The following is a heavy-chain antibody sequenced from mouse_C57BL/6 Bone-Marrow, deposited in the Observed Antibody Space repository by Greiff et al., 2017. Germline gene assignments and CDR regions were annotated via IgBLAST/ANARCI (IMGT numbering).Heavy chain of an antibody. Sequence: EVQLQQSGPELVKPGASVKISCKASGYSFTDYNMNWVKQSNGKSLEWIGAINPNYGTTSYNQKFKGKATLTVDQSSSTAYMQLNSLTSEDSAVYYCASIYYGNYLYAMDYWGQGTSVTVSS. CDR3: ASIYYGNYLYAMDY. CDR1: GYSFTDYN. J-gene: IGHJ4*01. CDR2: INPNYGTT. D-gene: IGHD2-1*01. V-gene: IGHV1-39*01.